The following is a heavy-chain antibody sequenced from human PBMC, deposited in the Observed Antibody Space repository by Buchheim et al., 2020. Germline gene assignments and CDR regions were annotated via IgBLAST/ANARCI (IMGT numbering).Heavy chain of an antibody. Sequence: QVQLQESGPGLVKPSGTLSLTCAVSGGSISSSNWCIWVRQPPGKGLEWIGEISHSGSTNYNPSLKGRVTISLDKSKDQFSPKLSSVTAADTAVYYCAMITKRTAMDVWGQGTT. CDR2: ISHSGST. J-gene: IGHJ6*02. CDR3: AMITKRTAMDV. D-gene: IGHD3-16*01. CDR1: GGSISSSNW. V-gene: IGHV4-4*02.